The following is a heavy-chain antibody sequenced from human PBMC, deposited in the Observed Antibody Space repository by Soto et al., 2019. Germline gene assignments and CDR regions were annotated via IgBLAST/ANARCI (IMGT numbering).Heavy chain of an antibody. CDR3: AKVSLGAATITDYYYYGLDV. CDR2: ISDSGSTT. J-gene: IGHJ6*02. D-gene: IGHD1-26*01. CDR1: GFTFTSYA. V-gene: IGHV3-23*01. Sequence: EVQLLESGGGLVQPGGSLRLSCATSGFTFTSYAVTWVRQAPGKGLEWVSGISDSGSTTYYADSVKGRFTISRDNSKNTLYLHMNILRADDTAVYYCAKVSLGAATITDYYYYGLDVWGQGTTVTVSS.